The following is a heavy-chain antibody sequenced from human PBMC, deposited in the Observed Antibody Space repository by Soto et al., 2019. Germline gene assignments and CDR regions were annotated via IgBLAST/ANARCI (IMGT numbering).Heavy chain of an antibody. D-gene: IGHD2-21*02. CDR1: GGSISSYY. J-gene: IGHJ4*02. CDR2: IYYSGST. V-gene: IGHV4-59*01. Sequence: SETLSLTCTVSGGSISSYYWSWIRQPPGKGLEWIGYIYYSGSTNYNPSLKSRVTISVDTSKNQFSLKLSSVTAADTAVYYCARDGRDLCGGDCYAFDYWGQGTLVTVSS. CDR3: ARDGRDLCGGDCYAFDY.